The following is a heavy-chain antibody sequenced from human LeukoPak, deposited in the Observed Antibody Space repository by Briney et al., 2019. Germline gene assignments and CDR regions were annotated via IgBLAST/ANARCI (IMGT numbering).Heavy chain of an antibody. CDR3: AKVKYIVVVPAAIAF. D-gene: IGHD2-2*02. CDR1: GFTFSTFA. Sequence: SGASLRLSCAASGFTFSTFALSWVRQAPGKGLDWVSSISPSGGSTYYADSVKVRFTIYRDNSKNTLYLQMNSLRAEDTAIYYCAKVKYIVVVPAAIAFWGQGTLVTVSS. V-gene: IGHV3-23*01. CDR2: ISPSGGST. J-gene: IGHJ4*02.